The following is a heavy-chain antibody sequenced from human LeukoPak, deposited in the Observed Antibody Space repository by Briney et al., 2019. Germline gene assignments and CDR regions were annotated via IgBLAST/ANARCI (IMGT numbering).Heavy chain of an antibody. V-gene: IGHV4-59*08. CDR3: ARLAWDHSYFDY. Sequence: SETLSLTCTVSGGSITTYYWSWIRQPPGKGLEWIGYIYHSGSTNYNPSLKSRVTISVDTSNNQFSLKLSSVTAADTAVYYCARLAWDHSYFDYWGQGTLVTVSS. D-gene: IGHD1-14*01. CDR1: GGSITTYY. J-gene: IGHJ4*02. CDR2: IYHSGST.